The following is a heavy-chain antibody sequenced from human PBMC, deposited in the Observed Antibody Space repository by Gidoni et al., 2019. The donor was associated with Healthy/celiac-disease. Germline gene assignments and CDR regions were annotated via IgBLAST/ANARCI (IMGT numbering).Heavy chain of an antibody. CDR2: ISSSSSYT. Sequence: HVQLVESGVGLVKPGGSLRLSCASSGFTFSASYMSWIRQAPGKGLEWVSYISSSSSYTNDADSVKGRFTISRDNAKNSLYLQMNSLRAEDTAVYYCARDVYQLLTGRDWYFDLWGRGTLVTVSS. J-gene: IGHJ2*01. D-gene: IGHD2-2*01. CDR1: GFTFSASY. CDR3: ARDVYQLLTGRDWYFDL. V-gene: IGHV3-11*06.